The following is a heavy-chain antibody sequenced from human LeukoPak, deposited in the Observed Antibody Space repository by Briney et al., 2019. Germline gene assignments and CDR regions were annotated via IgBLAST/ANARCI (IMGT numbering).Heavy chain of an antibody. Sequence: GGSLRLSCAASGFTFSDYYMSWIRHAPGKGLEWVSYISSSGSTIYYADSVKGRFTISRDNAKNSPYLQMNSLRAEDTAVYYCARGGSARWIQLWSDYIFDYWGQGTLVTVSS. J-gene: IGHJ4*02. CDR1: GFTFSDYY. D-gene: IGHD5-18*01. CDR2: ISSSGSTI. V-gene: IGHV3-11*01. CDR3: ARGGSARWIQLWSDYIFDY.